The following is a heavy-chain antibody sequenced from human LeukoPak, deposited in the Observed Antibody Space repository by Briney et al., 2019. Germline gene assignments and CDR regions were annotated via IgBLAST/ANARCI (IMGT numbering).Heavy chain of an antibody. CDR3: ARVWGSLNWEYLDY. CDR1: GFTFSGSA. V-gene: IGHV3-73*01. CDR2: IRSKANSYAT. D-gene: IGHD3-16*01. J-gene: IGHJ4*02. Sequence: GGSLKLSCAASGFTFSGSAMHWVRQASGKGLEWVGRIRSKANSYATAYAASVKGRFTISRDDSKNTAYLQMNSLKTEDTAVYYCARVWGSLNWEYLDYWGQGTLVTVSS.